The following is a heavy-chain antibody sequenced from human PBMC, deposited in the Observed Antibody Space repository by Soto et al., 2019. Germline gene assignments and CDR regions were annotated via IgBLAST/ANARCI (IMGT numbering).Heavy chain of an antibody. CDR1: GGSISTGGYY. V-gene: IGHV4-31*03. CDR2: ISNSGSA. CDR3: ARHILRQGNHDY. D-gene: IGHD1-1*01. Sequence: QVQLQESGPGLVKPSQTLSLTCTVSGGSISTGGYYWSWIRQHPGKGLEWIGYISNSGSANYIPSLKGRXXIXVXTSKNQFSLKLSSVTAADTAVYYCARHILRQGNHDYWGQGTLVTVSA. J-gene: IGHJ4*02.